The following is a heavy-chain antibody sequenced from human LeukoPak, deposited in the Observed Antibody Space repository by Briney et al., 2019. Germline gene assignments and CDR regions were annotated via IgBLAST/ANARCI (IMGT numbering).Heavy chain of an antibody. V-gene: IGHV4-39*01. CDR3: ARPIQLWFDAFDI. CDR2: IYYSGST. D-gene: IGHD5-18*01. Sequence: SETLSLTCTVSGGSISSSSYYWGWIRQPPGKGLEWIGSIYYSGSTYYNPSLKSRVTISVDTSKNQFSLKLSSVTAADTAVYYCARPIQLWFDAFDIWGQGTMVTVSS. CDR1: GGSISSSSYY. J-gene: IGHJ3*02.